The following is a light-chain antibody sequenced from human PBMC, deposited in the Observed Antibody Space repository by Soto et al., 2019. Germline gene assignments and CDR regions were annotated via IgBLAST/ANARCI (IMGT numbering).Light chain of an antibody. Sequence: ELVLTQSPDTLSLSPGERATLSCRASQSVSSDFLVWYQQKPGQAPRLLIYGASSRATGIPDRFSGGGSGTDFILSLSRLEPEDFAVYYCQHYDNSPPSVTFGPGTKVDIK. J-gene: IGKJ3*01. CDR1: QSVSSDF. CDR3: QHYDNSPPSVT. V-gene: IGKV3-20*01. CDR2: GAS.